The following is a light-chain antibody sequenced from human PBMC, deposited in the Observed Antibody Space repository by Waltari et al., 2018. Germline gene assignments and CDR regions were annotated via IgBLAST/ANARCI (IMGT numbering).Light chain of an antibody. CDR3: ATWDDSLNAWV. CDR1: YSTIGRNA. CDR2: TDN. J-gene: IGLJ3*02. V-gene: IGLV1-44*01. Sequence: QSVLTQPPSASGTPGQRVTISCSGCYSTIGRNAINWYQQLPETAPKLPSYTDNQRPSGVPDRFSGSKSGTLASLAISGLQSEDEADYHCATWDDSLNAWVFGGGTKVTVL.